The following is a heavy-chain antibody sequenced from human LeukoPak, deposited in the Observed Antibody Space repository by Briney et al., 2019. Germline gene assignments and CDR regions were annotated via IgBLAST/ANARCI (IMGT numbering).Heavy chain of an antibody. CDR3: ARSEGHCSDGACYAQKVIDH. V-gene: IGHV5-51*01. J-gene: IGHJ4*02. CDR1: GYTFTTYW. CDR2: IYPGDFDT. D-gene: IGHD2-15*01. Sequence: GESLKISCKGSGYTFTTYWIGWVRQMPGKGLEWMGIIYPGDFDTRYSPSFQGQVTISVDKSINTTYLQWRSLKASDTAMYYCARSEGHCSDGACYAQKVIDHWGQGTLVTVSS.